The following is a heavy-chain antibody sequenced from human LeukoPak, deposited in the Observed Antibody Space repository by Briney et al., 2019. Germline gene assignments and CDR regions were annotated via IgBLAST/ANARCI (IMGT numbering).Heavy chain of an antibody. CDR1: GGSFSGYY. J-gene: IGHJ4*02. Sequence: PSETLSLTCAVYGGSFSGYYWSWLRQPPGKGLEWVSVIYSGGSTYYADSVKGRFTISRDNSKNTLYLQMNSLRAEDTAVYYCARDLGGNSNDYWGQGTLVTVSS. CDR3: ARDLGGNSNDY. V-gene: IGHV3-66*01. D-gene: IGHD4-23*01. CDR2: IYSGGST.